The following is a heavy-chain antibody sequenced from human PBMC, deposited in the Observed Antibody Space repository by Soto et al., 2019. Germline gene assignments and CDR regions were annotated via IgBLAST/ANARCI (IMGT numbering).Heavy chain of an antibody. CDR3: ARSSTYGENDY. CDR1: GYNFPVCY. D-gene: IGHD4-17*01. V-gene: IGHV1-2*02. CDR2: INPNNGDT. J-gene: IGHJ4*02. Sequence: ASVKVSCKASGYNFPVCYIHWVRLAPGQGLEWMGWINPNNGDTNYAKKFQGRVTMTRDTSISTAYLELSRLTSDDTAMYYCARSSTYGENDYWGQGTLVTASS.